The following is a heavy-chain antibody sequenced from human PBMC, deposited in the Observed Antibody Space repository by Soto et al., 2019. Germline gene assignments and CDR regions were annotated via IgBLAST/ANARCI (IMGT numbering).Heavy chain of an antibody. J-gene: IGHJ4*02. Sequence: GGSLRLSCAASGFTFSSYAMSWVRQAPGKGLEWVSAISGSGGSTYYADSVKGRFTISRDNSKNTLYLQMNSLRAEDTAVYYCAKDRVSDGSGIPIYFDYWGQGTLVTVSS. D-gene: IGHD3-10*01. CDR2: ISGSGGST. V-gene: IGHV3-23*01. CDR3: AKDRVSDGSGIPIYFDY. CDR1: GFTFSSYA.